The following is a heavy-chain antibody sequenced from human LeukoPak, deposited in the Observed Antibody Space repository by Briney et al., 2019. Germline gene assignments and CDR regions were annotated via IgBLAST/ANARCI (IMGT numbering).Heavy chain of an antibody. CDR2: ISVSGGST. CDR1: GFTFSNYA. V-gene: IGHV3-23*01. D-gene: IGHD5-24*01. CDR3: AKDRGNYPYYFDY. J-gene: IGHJ4*02. Sequence: GGSLRLSCSASGFTFSNYALSWVRQAPGKGLEWLSAISVSGGSTYYADSVKGRFTISRDDSKNTLYLQMNSLRAEDTAVYYCAKDRGNYPYYFDYWGQGTLVTVSS.